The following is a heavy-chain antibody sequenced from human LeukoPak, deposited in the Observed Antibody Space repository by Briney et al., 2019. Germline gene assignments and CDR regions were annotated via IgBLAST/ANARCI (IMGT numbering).Heavy chain of an antibody. CDR2: INTGGGTT. CDR1: GFTFSSFA. D-gene: IGHD6-19*01. V-gene: IGHV3-23*01. CDR3: AKGSGWYV. Sequence: PGGSLRLSCAASGFTFSSFAMTWVRQAPGKGLEWVSVINTGGGTTDNADSVKGRFTISRDNSKNTLYLQMNSLRAEDTAVYYCAKGSGWYVWGQGTLVTVSS. J-gene: IGHJ4*02.